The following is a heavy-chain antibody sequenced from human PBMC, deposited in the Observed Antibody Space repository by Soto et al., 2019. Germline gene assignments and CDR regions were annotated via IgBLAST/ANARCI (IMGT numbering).Heavy chain of an antibody. V-gene: IGHV4-4*02. D-gene: IGHD2-2*01. Sequence: SETLSLTCAVSSGSISSSNWWSWVRQPPGKGLEWIGEIYHSGSTNYNPSLKSRVTISVDKSKNQFSLKLSSVTAADTAVYYCARGGGSSTSCYGSYYFYYWGKGTLVPVLL. J-gene: IGHJ4*02. CDR3: ARGGGSSTSCYGSYYFYY. CDR2: IYHSGST. CDR1: SGSISSSNW.